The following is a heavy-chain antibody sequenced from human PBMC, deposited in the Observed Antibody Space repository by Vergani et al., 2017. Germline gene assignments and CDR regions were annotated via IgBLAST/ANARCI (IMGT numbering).Heavy chain of an antibody. Sequence: QVQLVESGGGVVQPGRSLRLSCVMSGFTVTNYAIFWVRQAPGKGLEWVSVIWHDGGNKHFADSVAGRFAISRDDSKKTVYLEMTNLRAEDTALYYCVRDRYEGTSPYNGRLLDHWGQGTRVTVSS. D-gene: IGHD5-12*01. J-gene: IGHJ1*01. V-gene: IGHV3-33*01. CDR1: GFTVTNYA. CDR2: IWHDGGNK. CDR3: VRDRYEGTSPYNGRLLDH.